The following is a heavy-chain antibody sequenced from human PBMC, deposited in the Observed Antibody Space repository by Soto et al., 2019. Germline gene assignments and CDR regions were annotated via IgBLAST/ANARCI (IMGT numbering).Heavy chain of an antibody. CDR1: GGSVSSTSYY. D-gene: IGHD1-26*01. CDR3: ARAWEHLYLDY. J-gene: IGHJ4*02. V-gene: IGHV4-61*01. CDR2: XHXXXXX. Sequence: SETRSLTCTVSGGSVSSTSYYWTWIRQPLGKGLEXXGXXHXXXXXNXXPSLQSRVTISVDTSKNHFSLELTSVTAADTAVYYCARAWEHLYLDYWGQGALVTV.